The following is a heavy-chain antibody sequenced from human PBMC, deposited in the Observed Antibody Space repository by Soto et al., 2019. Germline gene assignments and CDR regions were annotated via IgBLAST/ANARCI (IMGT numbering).Heavy chain of an antibody. Sequence: QVQLQESGPRLVKPSQTLSLTCTVSGGSISSGGYYWSWIRQHPGKGLEWIGYIYYSGSTYYNPSLKSRVTISVDTSKNQFSLKLSSVTAADTAVYYCAREAAGILNWFDPWGQGTLVTVSS. CDR1: GGSISSGGYY. V-gene: IGHV4-31*03. CDR2: IYYSGST. J-gene: IGHJ5*02. CDR3: AREAAGILNWFDP. D-gene: IGHD6-25*01.